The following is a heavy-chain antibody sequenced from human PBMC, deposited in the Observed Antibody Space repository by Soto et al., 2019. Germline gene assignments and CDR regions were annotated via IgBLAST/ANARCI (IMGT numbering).Heavy chain of an antibody. D-gene: IGHD6-13*01. CDR2: IYYSGST. V-gene: IGHV4-31*03. CDR3: ARSFGGAAAGPFDY. J-gene: IGHJ4*02. Sequence: QVQLQESGPGLVKPSQTLSLTCTVSGGSISSGGYYWSWIRQHPGKGLEWIGYIYYSGSTYYNPSLESRVTKSVDTSKNQFSLKLSAVTAADTAGYYWARSFGGAAAGPFDYWGQGTLVTVSS. CDR1: GGSISSGGYY.